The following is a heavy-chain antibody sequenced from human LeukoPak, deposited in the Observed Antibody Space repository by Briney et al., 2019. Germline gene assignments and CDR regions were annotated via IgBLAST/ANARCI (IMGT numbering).Heavy chain of an antibody. Sequence: SETLSLTCTVSGGSISSYYWSWIRQPAGKGLEWIGSIYHTGTTYYNPSLKSRLTISVDTSKNQFSLKMTSVTAADMAVYYCARREDYMDVWGKGTAVTVSS. CDR1: GGSISSYY. J-gene: IGHJ6*03. CDR3: ARREDYMDV. V-gene: IGHV4-59*08. CDR2: IYHTGTT.